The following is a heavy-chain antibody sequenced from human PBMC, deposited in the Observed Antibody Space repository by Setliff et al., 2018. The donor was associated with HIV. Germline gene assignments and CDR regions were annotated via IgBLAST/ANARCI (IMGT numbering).Heavy chain of an antibody. J-gene: IGHJ4*02. V-gene: IGHV3-43D*03. CDR2: INWDGGST. Sequence: GSLRLSCAASGFTFDDYAMHWVRQSPGKGLEWVSLINWDGGSTYYSDSVKGRFTISRDNNKNSLYLEMNSLRGEDTAFYFCAKASGSGTYFPSPPDSWGQGTLVTVSS. D-gene: IGHD3-10*01. CDR1: GFTFDDYA. CDR3: AKASGSGTYFPSPPDS.